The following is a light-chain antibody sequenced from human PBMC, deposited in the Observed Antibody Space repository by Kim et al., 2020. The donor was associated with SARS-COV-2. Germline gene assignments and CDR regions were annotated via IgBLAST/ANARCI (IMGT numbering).Light chain of an antibody. Sequence: SYELTQPLPVSVALGQTARITCGGNNIGSKNVHWYQQKPGQAPVLVIYRDSNRPSGIPERFSGSNSGNTATLTISRAQAGDEADYYCQVWDSSTAKVFGGGTQLTVL. J-gene: IGLJ2*01. CDR3: QVWDSSTAKV. CDR2: RDS. CDR1: NIGSKN. V-gene: IGLV3-9*01.